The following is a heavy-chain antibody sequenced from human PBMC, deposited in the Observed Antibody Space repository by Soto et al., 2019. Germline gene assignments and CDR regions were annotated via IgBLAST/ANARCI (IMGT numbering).Heavy chain of an antibody. J-gene: IGHJ4*02. V-gene: IGHV3-23*01. CDR2: ISASGDRT. Sequence: GGSLRLSCAASGLSFSFYAMNWVRQAPGKGLEWVSFISASGDRTYYADSVKGRFTISRDNSKNTVYLHMNSLRAEDTAVYYCSPESSGGEFACGGPGTQVTVSS. CDR1: GLSFSFYA. CDR3: SPESSGGEFAC. D-gene: IGHD3-10*01.